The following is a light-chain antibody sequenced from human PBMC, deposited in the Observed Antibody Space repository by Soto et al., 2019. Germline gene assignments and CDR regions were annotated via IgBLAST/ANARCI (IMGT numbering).Light chain of an antibody. Sequence: ETVLTQSPGTLSLSPGERATLSCRASQSVSSRSLAWYQQKPGQAPRLLIFGASTRATGIPARFSGSGSGTDFTLTISSLEPEDFALYYCQQRNTWPPTTFGQGTRLEIK. V-gene: IGKV3D-20*02. CDR3: QQRNTWPPTT. CDR1: QSVSSRS. CDR2: GAS. J-gene: IGKJ5*01.